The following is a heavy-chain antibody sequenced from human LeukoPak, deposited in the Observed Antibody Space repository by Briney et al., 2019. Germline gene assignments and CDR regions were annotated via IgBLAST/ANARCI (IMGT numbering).Heavy chain of an antibody. V-gene: IGHV4-30-2*01. D-gene: IGHD2-2*01. CDR3: ARGGLGYCSSTSCPRYWYFDL. J-gene: IGHJ2*01. Sequence: SETLSLTCAVSGGSISSGGYSWSWIRQPPGKGLEWIGYIYHSGSTYYNPSLKSRVTISVDRSKNQFSLKLSSVTAADTAVYYCARGGLGYCSSTSCPRYWYFDLWGRGTLVTVSS. CDR2: IYHSGST. CDR1: GGSISSGGYS.